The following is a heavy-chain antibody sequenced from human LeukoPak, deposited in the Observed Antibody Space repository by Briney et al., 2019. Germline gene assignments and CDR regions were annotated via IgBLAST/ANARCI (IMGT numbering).Heavy chain of an antibody. V-gene: IGHV3-23*01. J-gene: IGHJ4*02. CDR1: GFTFSSYG. CDR2: ISGSGGST. D-gene: IGHD3-9*01. CDR3: AKRKRYFDWLLFRYYFDY. Sequence: GGSLRLSCAASGFTFSSYGMSWVRQAPGKGLEWVSAISGSGGSTYYADSVKGRFTISRDNSKNTLYLQMNSLRAEDTAVYYCAKRKRYFDWLLFRYYFDYWGQGTLVTVSS.